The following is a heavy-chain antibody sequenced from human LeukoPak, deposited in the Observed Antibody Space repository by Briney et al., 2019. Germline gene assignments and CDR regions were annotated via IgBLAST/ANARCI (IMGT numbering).Heavy chain of an antibody. CDR2: IWYDGSNK. J-gene: IGHJ4*02. D-gene: IGHD3-22*01. CDR3: ARDRDSSGLAYFDY. V-gene: IGHV3-33*01. CDR1: GLTFISYG. Sequence: GGSLRLSCAASGLTFISYGMHWVRQAPGKGLEWVAVIWYDGSNKDYADSVKGRFTISRDNAKNTLYLQMNSLRAEDTAVYYCARDRDSSGLAYFDYWGQGTLVTVSS.